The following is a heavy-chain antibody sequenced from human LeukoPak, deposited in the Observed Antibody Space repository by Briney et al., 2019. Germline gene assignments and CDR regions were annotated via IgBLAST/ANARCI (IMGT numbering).Heavy chain of an antibody. Sequence: PGTSLRLSCAASGFTFSGYGMHWVRQAPGKGLEWVAVIWYDGSKKYYADSVKGRFTISRDNSKNTLYLQMNSLRAEDTALYYCARDGFNYYDSSGYSPGDYWGQGTLVTVSS. CDR3: ARDGFNYYDSSGYSPGDY. D-gene: IGHD3-22*01. CDR1: GFTFSGYG. J-gene: IGHJ4*02. CDR2: IWYDGSKK. V-gene: IGHV3-33*01.